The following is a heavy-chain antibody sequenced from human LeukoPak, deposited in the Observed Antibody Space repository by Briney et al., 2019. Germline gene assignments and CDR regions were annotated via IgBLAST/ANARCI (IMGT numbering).Heavy chain of an antibody. V-gene: IGHV4-59*01. Sequence: SETLSLTCTVSGGSISSYYWSWIRQPPGKGLEWIGYIYYNGSTNYNPSLKSRVTISVDTSKNQFSLKLSSVTAADTAVYYCAIASRYGGIPLDYWGQGTLVTVSS. CDR2: IYYNGST. D-gene: IGHD2-15*01. CDR3: AIASRYGGIPLDY. CDR1: GGSISSYY. J-gene: IGHJ4*02.